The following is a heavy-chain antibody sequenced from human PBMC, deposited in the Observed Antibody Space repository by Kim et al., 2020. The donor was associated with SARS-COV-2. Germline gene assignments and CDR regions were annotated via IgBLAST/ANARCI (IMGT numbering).Heavy chain of an antibody. V-gene: IGHV3-30*18. J-gene: IGHJ4*02. CDR1: GFTFSSYG. CDR2: ISYDGSNK. Sequence: GGSLRLSCAASGFTFSSYGMHWVRQAPGKGLEWVAVISYDGSNKYYADSVKGRFTISRDNSKNTLYLQMNSLRAEDTAVYYCAKGGYYDFWSDSYFDYWGQGTLVTVSS. CDR3: AKGGYYDFWSDSYFDY. D-gene: IGHD3-3*01.